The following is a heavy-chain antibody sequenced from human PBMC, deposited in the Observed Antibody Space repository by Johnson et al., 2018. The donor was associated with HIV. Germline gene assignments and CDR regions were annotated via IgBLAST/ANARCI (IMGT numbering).Heavy chain of an antibody. CDR2: IKRDGSEK. CDR1: GFTFSSYA. CDR3: ARDLRPAFDI. V-gene: IGHV3-7*01. D-gene: IGHD6-6*01. J-gene: IGHJ3*02. Sequence: EVQVVESGGGLVQPGRSLRLSCAASGFTFSSYAMSWVRQAPGKGLEWVANIKRDGSEKYYVDSVKGRFTISRDNAKNSLYLQMNSLRTEDTAVYYCARDLRPAFDIWGQGTMVTVSS.